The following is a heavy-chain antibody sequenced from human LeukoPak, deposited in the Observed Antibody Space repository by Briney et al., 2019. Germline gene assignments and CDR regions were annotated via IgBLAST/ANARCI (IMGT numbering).Heavy chain of an antibody. CDR1: GYSISSGYY. CDR3: ARDPRGIAVAGTRSWFDP. V-gene: IGHV4-38-2*02. CDR2: IYHSGST. J-gene: IGHJ5*02. Sequence: SETLSLTCTVSGYSISSGYYWGWIRQPPGKGLEWIRSIYHSGSTYYNPSLKSRVTISVDTSKNQFSLKLSSVTAADTAVYYCARDPRGIAVAGTRSWFDPWGQGTLVTVSS. D-gene: IGHD6-19*01.